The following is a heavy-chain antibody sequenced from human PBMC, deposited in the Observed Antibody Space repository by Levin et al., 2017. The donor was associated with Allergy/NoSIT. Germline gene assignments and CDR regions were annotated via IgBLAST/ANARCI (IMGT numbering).Heavy chain of an antibody. D-gene: IGHD3-10*01. Sequence: GESLKISCTASGFTFGDYAMSWFRQAPGKGLEWVGFIRSKAYGGTTEYAASVKGRFTISRDDSKSIAYLQMNSLKTEDTAVYYCTTMAPTLNFDPWGQGTLVTVSS. CDR3: TTMAPTLNFDP. J-gene: IGHJ5*02. V-gene: IGHV3-49*03. CDR2: IRSKAYGGTT. CDR1: GFTFGDYA.